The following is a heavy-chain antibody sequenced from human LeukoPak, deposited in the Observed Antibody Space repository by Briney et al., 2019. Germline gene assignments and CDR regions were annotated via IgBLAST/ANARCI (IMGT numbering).Heavy chain of an antibody. CDR3: AKTSFWDGSGHYYYMDV. J-gene: IGHJ6*03. V-gene: IGHV3-30*04. Sequence: GGSLRLSCAASGFAFSSFAMHWVRQAPGKGLEWVSLISYDGITEDYSDSVKGRFTISRDNFKNTLFLQMNSLRDEDTAVYYCAKTSFWDGSGHYYYMDVWGKGTSVTVSS. D-gene: IGHD3-3*01. CDR1: GFAFSSFA. CDR2: ISYDGITE.